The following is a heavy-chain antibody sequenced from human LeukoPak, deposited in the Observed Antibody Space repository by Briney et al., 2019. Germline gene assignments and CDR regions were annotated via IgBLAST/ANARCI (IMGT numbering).Heavy chain of an antibody. V-gene: IGHV3-73*01. J-gene: IGHJ4*02. CDR3: SRLGHDTLTGPIDD. CDR2: IRSKANNYET. CDR1: GFTFSGSA. Sequence: GGSLRLSCAASGFTFSGSAMHWVRQASGRGLEWVGRIRSKANNYETTYGASVKGRFTISRDDSKNTAYLQMNSLKTEDTAVYYCSRLGHDTLTGPIDDWGQGTMAADSS. D-gene: IGHD3-9*01.